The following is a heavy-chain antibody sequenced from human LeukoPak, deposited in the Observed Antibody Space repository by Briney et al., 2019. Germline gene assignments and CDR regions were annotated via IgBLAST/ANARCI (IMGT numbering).Heavy chain of an antibody. V-gene: IGHV3-9*01. D-gene: IGHD1-26*01. Sequence: GGSLRLSCAASGFTFDDYAMHWVRQAPGKGLEWVSGISWKSGSIGYAGSVKGRFTISRDNAKNSLYLQMSSLRTEDTALYYCAKSTSGSYYNPYFDYWGQGTLVTVSS. J-gene: IGHJ4*02. CDR1: GFTFDDYA. CDR3: AKSTSGSYYNPYFDY. CDR2: ISWKSGSI.